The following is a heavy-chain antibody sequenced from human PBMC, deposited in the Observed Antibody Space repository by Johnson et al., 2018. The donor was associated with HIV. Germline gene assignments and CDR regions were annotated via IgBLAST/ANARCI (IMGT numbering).Heavy chain of an antibody. CDR2: IYSGGST. CDR3: ARWIRYCGGDCYDVFDI. J-gene: IGHJ3*02. Sequence: QMQLVESGGGVVQHGRSLRLSCVVSGFTFSSYTMHWVRQAPGKGLEWVAVIYSGGSTYYADSVKGRFTISRDNAKNSLYLQMNSLRAEDTALYYCARWIRYCGGDCYDVFDIWGQGTKVTVSS. D-gene: IGHD2-21*02. V-gene: IGHV3-NL1*01. CDR1: GFTFSSYT.